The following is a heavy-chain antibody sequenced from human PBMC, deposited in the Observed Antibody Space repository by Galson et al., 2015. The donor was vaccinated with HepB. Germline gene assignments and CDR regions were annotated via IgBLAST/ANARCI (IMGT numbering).Heavy chain of an antibody. CDR3: AKGTLMVYATDFYY. CDR1: GFTFSSYA. J-gene: IGHJ4*02. Sequence: SLRLSCAASGFTFSSYAMSWVRQAPGKGLEWVSAISGSGGSTYYADSVKGRFTITRDNSKNTLYLQMNSLRAEDAAVYYCAKGTLMVYATDFYYWGQGTLVTVSS. V-gene: IGHV3-23*01. D-gene: IGHD2-8*01. CDR2: ISGSGGST.